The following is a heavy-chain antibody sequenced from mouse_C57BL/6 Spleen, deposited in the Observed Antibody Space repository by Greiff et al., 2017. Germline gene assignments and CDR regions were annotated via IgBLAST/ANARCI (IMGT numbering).Heavy chain of an antibody. V-gene: IGHV1-69*01. Sequence: QVQLQQPGAELVMPGASVKLSCKASGYTFTSYWMHWVQQRPGQGLEWIGEIDPSDSYTNYNQKFKGKSTLTVDKSSSTAYMQLSSLTSEDSAVYYCARALHYSGSSYWYFDVWGTGTTVTVSS. CDR3: ARALHYSGSSYWYFDV. D-gene: IGHD1-1*01. CDR2: IDPSDSYT. CDR1: GYTFTSYW. J-gene: IGHJ1*03.